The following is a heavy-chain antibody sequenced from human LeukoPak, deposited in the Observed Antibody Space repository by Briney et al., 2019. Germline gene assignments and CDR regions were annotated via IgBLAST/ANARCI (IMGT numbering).Heavy chain of an antibody. Sequence: SSETLSLTCAVYGSFSDHSWSWIRQPPGKGLEWIGEINHSGSTNYNPSLKSRVTISVDTSKNQFSLKLSSVTAADTAVYYCARQRYCSSTSCPRAFDIWGQGTMVTVSS. D-gene: IGHD2-2*01. CDR1: GSFSDHS. J-gene: IGHJ3*02. CDR3: ARQRYCSSTSCPRAFDI. V-gene: IGHV4-34*01. CDR2: INHSGST.